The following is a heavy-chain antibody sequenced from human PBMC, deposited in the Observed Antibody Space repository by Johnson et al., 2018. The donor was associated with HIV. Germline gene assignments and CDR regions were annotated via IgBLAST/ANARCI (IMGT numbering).Heavy chain of an antibody. V-gene: IGHV3-20*04. CDR3: ARDGWEQRGETVGDGFDI. CDR1: GFTFYNYA. J-gene: IGHJ3*02. D-gene: IGHD1-26*01. CDR2: INWHGGST. Sequence: VQLVESGGGVVLPGGSLRLSCAASGFTFYNYAMSWVRQTPGKGLEWVSGINWHGGSTGYADSVKGRFTISRDNTKNSVYLQMNGLRVEDTAFYYCARDGWEQRGETVGDGFDIWGQGTMVTVSS.